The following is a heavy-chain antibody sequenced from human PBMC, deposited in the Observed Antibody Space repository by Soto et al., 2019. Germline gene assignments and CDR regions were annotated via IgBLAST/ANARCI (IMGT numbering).Heavy chain of an antibody. J-gene: IGHJ4*02. CDR1: GYSFRSYW. V-gene: IGHV5-51*01. D-gene: IGHD6-13*01. CDR2: IYPGDSDT. Sequence: GESPKIPRKRSGYSFRSYWLVWLRQMPGKVLEWMGNIYPGDSDTRYSQSFQGQVTISADKSISIAYMQWSSLEASDTAMYYCARLPRTGSTGGYFDYWGRGILVTVSS. CDR3: ARLPRTGSTGGYFDY.